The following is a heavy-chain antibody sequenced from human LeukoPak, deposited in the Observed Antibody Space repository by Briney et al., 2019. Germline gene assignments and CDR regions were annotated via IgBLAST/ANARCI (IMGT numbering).Heavy chain of an antibody. V-gene: IGHV1-69-2*01. CDR3: ATPSQKDYYDSSGYSSYYMDV. CDR1: GYTFTDYY. J-gene: IGHJ6*03. D-gene: IGHD3-22*01. CDR2: VDPEDGET. Sequence: ASVKISCKXSGYTFTDYYMHWVQQAPGKGLEWMGLVDPEDGETIYSEKFQGRVTITADTSTDTAYMELSSLRSEDTAVYYCATPSQKDYYDSSGYSSYYMDVWGKGTTVTVSS.